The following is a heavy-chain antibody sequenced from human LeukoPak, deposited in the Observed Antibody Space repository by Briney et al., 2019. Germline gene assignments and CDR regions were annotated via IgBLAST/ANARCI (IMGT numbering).Heavy chain of an antibody. V-gene: IGHV3-49*04. CDR2: IRSKAYGGTT. Sequence: GSLRLSCTASGFTFGDYAMSWVRQAPGKGLEWVGFIRSKAYGGTTEYAASVKGRFTISRDDSKSIAYLQMNSLKTEDTAVYYCTRSTGPWQLVPSVGYWGQGTLVTVSS. D-gene: IGHD6-6*01. J-gene: IGHJ4*02. CDR1: GFTFGDYA. CDR3: TRSTGPWQLVPSVGY.